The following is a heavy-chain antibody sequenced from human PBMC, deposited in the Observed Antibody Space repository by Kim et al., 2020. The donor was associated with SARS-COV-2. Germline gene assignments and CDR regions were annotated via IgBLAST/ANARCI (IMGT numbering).Heavy chain of an antibody. CDR3: ARSIGYDSYYYYGMDV. D-gene: IGHD5-12*01. Sequence: KSQGRITITADETRSTAYMELSSLRSEDTAVYYCARSIGYDSYYYYGMDVWGQGTTVTVSS. V-gene: IGHV1-69*01. J-gene: IGHJ6*02.